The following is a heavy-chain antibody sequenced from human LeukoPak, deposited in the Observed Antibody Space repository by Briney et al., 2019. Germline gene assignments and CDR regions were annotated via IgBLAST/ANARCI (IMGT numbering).Heavy chain of an antibody. CDR1: GFTFSSYE. J-gene: IGHJ4*02. CDR2: ISSRGSTI. V-gene: IGHV3-48*03. CDR3: AKRGAEVGTTVAPGDY. Sequence: GGSLRLSCAASGFTFSSYEMNWVRQAPGKGLEWVSYISSRGSTIYYADSVKGRFTISRDNAKNSLYLQMNSLRAEDTAVYYCAKRGAEVGTTVAPGDYWGQGTLVTVSS. D-gene: IGHD1-26*01.